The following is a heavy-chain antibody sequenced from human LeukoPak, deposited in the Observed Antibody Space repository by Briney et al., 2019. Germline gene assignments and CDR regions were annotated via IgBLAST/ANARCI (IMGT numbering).Heavy chain of an antibody. CDR3: AKDLYGSSSAFDI. CDR2: ISYDGSNK. V-gene: IGHV3-30*18. CDR1: GFTFSSYG. D-gene: IGHD3-10*01. Sequence: PGRSLRLSCAASGFTFSSYGMHWVRQAPGKGLEWVAVISYDGSNKYYADSVKGRFTISRDNSKNTLYLQMNSLRAEDTAVYYCAKDLYGSSSAFDIWGQGTMVTVSS. J-gene: IGHJ3*02.